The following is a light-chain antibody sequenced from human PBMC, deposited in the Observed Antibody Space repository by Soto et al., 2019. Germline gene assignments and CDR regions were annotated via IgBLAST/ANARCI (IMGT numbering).Light chain of an antibody. CDR2: GAS. Sequence: EIVLTRSPGTLSLSPVERATLSCRASQSVSSSYLAWYQQKPGQAPRLLIYGASNRATGIPDRFSGSGSGTEFTLTISSLQSEDFAVYYCQQYNNWPITFGQGTRLEIK. CDR1: QSVSSSY. V-gene: IGKV3-20*01. J-gene: IGKJ5*01. CDR3: QQYNNWPIT.